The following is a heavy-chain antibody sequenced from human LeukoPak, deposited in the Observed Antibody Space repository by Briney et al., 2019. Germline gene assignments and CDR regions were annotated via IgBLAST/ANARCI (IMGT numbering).Heavy chain of an antibody. CDR2: IKHDGSET. Sequence: PGGSLRLSCEASGFTFNYFWMSWVRQAPGKGLEWVANIKHDGSETHYVDSMKGRFTISRDNAKNSLFLQMNSLRAEDTAIYHCARGPHAAVPSTYYYDMDVWGKGTTVTVSS. V-gene: IGHV3-7*04. CDR3: ARGPHAAVPSTYYYDMDV. D-gene: IGHD6-13*01. CDR1: GFTFNYFW. J-gene: IGHJ6*03.